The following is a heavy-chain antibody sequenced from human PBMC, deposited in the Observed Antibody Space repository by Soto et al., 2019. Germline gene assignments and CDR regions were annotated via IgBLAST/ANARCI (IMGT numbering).Heavy chain of an antibody. J-gene: IGHJ4*02. D-gene: IGHD1-1*01. Sequence: QVQLVESGGGVVQPGRSLRLSCAASGFTFSSYGMHWVRQAPGKGLEWVAVISYDGNNKYYADSVKGRFTISRDNSKNTLYLQMNSLRAEDTAVYYCAKSVYNWNDGFFDHWGQGTLVTVSS. CDR1: GFTFSSYG. CDR3: AKSVYNWNDGFFDH. CDR2: ISYDGNNK. V-gene: IGHV3-30*18.